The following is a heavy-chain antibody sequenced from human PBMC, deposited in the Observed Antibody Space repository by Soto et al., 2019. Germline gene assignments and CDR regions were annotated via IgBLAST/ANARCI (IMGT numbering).Heavy chain of an antibody. D-gene: IGHD6-13*01. V-gene: IGHV3-7*01. CDR1: GFTFSSYW. J-gene: IGHJ6*02. Sequence: EVQLVESGGGLVQPGGSLRLSCVDSGFTFSSYWMSWVRQAPVKGLEWVGNIKQDGSEENYADSVKGRFTISRDNAKNSMDLQMNSLRGEDTAVYYCARIAASGRGWDVWGQGTTVVVSS. CDR2: IKQDGSEE. CDR3: ARIAASGRGWDV.